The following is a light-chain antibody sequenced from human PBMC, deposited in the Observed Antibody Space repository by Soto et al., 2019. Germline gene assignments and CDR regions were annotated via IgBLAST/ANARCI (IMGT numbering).Light chain of an antibody. J-gene: IGKJ1*01. CDR1: QSISNS. Sequence: DIQMTQSPSSLSASVGDRVTITCRASQSISNSLNWYKQNPGKAPELLISAASTLQSGVPSRFSGSGSGTEFTLTISSLQPEDFATYYCQQSYSNPPAFGQGTKV. V-gene: IGKV1-39*01. CDR3: QQSYSNPPA. CDR2: AAS.